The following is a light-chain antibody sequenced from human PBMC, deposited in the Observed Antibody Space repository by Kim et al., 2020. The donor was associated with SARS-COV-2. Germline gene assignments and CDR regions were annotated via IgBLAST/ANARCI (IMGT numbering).Light chain of an antibody. CDR1: HDIRSA. Sequence: SSVGDRVTITCRARHDIRSALVWYQQKPGRAPKLLIYSASTLPSGVPSRFSGSGSGTDFTLTISSLQPEDFATYYCQQLNSYPCTFGGGTKVDIK. CDR2: SAS. J-gene: IGKJ4*01. CDR3: QQLNSYPCT. V-gene: IGKV1-9*01.